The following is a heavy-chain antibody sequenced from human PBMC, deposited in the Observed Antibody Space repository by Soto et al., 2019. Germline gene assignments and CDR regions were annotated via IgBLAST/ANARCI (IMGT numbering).Heavy chain of an antibody. J-gene: IGHJ6*04. CDR2: MNPNSGNT. CDR3: ARRTMYCSSNRCQAYYDYGMDV. CDR1: GYTFTSYD. D-gene: IGHD2-2*01. V-gene: IGHV1-8*01. Sequence: GASVKVSCKASGYTFTSYDINWVRQATGQGLEWMGWMNPNSGNTGYAQKFQGRVTMTRNTSISTAYMELSSLRSEDTAVYYCARRTMYCSSNRCQAYYDYGMDVWGEGTTVTVSS.